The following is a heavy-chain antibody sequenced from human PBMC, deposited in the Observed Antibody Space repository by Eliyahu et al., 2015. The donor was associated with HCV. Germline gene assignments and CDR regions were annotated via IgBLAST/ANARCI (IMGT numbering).Heavy chain of an antibody. D-gene: IGHD4-17*01. CDR1: GFPFXDXG. Sequence: QVHLVESGGGVVQPGRSLRLSCAASGFPFXDXGXXWVRQAPGKGLEGVAVIWXDGSNKYYADSVKGRFTISRDNFKNTLYLQMNSLRAEDTAVYYCARNPPYATVTTDYYYYYGMDVWGPGTTVTVSS. V-gene: IGHV3-33*01. CDR2: IWXDGSNK. J-gene: IGHJ6*02. CDR3: ARNPPYATVTTDYYYYYGMDV.